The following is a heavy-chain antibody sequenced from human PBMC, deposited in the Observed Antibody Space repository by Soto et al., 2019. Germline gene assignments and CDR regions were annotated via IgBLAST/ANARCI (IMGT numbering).Heavy chain of an antibody. CDR2: INYSGSA. V-gene: IGHV4-31*03. CDR3: ATYYGSGKGSPNYVDY. CDR1: GGSIISGGYY. Sequence: QVQLQESGPGLVKPSQTLSLTCTVSGGSIISGGYYWSWIRQHPGKGLEWIGYINYSGSAYYSPSLKSRVSISVDMSKNQFSLKLSSVTAADTAVYYCATYYGSGKGSPNYVDYWGQGARVTVSP. D-gene: IGHD3-10*01. J-gene: IGHJ4*02.